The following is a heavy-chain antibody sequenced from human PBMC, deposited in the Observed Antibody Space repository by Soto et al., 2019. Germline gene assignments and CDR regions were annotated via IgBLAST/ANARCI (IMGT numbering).Heavy chain of an antibody. D-gene: IGHD2-15*01. CDR3: VRQDSGECRGGLCYHALDV. J-gene: IGHJ3*01. Sequence: QVQLQESGPGLVKPSETLSLTCTVSGDSVSSGLYYWGWVRQPPGKGLEWIGYIYYSGSTNYNPSLENRVTMSRATAKNQFSLRLRSVTAADTAVYYCVRQDSGECRGGLCYHALDVWGQGTMVTVSS. CDR1: GDSVSSGLYY. CDR2: IYYSGST. V-gene: IGHV4-61*01.